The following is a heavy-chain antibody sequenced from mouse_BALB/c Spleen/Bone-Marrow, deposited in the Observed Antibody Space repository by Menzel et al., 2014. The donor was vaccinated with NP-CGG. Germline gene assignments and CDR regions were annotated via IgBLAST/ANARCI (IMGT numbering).Heavy chain of an antibody. CDR2: INPESSTI. CDR3: TRLTYYGLTDY. Sequence: EVKLLESGGGLVQPGGSLKLSCTVSGFDFSRYWMSWVRQAPGKGLQWIGEINPESSTINYTPSLKDKFTISRDNAKNTLYLQMSKVRSEDTALYYCTRLTYYGLTDYWGQGTTLTVSS. D-gene: IGHD1-2*01. CDR1: GFDFSRYW. J-gene: IGHJ2*01. V-gene: IGHV4-1*02.